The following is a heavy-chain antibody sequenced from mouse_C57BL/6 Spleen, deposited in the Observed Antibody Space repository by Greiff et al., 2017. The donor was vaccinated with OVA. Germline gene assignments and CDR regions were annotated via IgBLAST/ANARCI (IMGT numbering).Heavy chain of an antibody. CDR1: GFSLTSYG. D-gene: IGHD4-1*01. Sequence: VKLVESGPGLVAPSQSLSITCTVSGFSLTSYGVDWVRQSPGKGLEWLGVIWGVGSTNYNSALKSRLSISKDNSKSQVFLKMNSLQTDDTAMYNCASLNWDEAYWGQGTLVTVSA. CDR3: ASLNWDEAY. CDR2: IWGVGST. V-gene: IGHV2-6*01. J-gene: IGHJ3*01.